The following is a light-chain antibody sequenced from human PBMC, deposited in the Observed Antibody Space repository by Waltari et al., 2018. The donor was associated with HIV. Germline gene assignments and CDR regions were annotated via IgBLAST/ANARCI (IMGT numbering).Light chain of an antibody. Sequence: QSVLTQPPSVPGAPGQPVTISCTGSGPNIGAGYDVHWYQQFPVTAPRLLIYSDNNRPSVVPDRFSGSKSGTSASLAISGLRAEDEADYYCQSYDTSLTGWIFGGGTKLTV. V-gene: IGLV1-40*01. J-gene: IGLJ2*01. CDR2: SDN. CDR3: QSYDTSLTGWI. CDR1: GPNIGAGYD.